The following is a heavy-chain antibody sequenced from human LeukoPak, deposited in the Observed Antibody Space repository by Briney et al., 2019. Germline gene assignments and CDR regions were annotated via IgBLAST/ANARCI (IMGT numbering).Heavy chain of an antibody. CDR2: ISSTSSYI. CDR1: GFTFSSYY. D-gene: IGHD6-19*01. Sequence: GGSLRLSCAASGFTFSSYYMNWVRQAPGRGLEWVSSISSTSSYIYYADSVKGRFTISRDNADNSLYLQMNSLRAEDTAVYYCARGYTSGWSAFDYWGQGTLVTVSS. J-gene: IGHJ4*02. V-gene: IGHV3-21*01. CDR3: ARGYTSGWSAFDY.